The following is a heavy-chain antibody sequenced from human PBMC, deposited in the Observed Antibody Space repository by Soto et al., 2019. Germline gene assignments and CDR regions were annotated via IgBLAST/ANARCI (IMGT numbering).Heavy chain of an antibody. CDR1: VYTFTSYG. J-gene: IGHJ5*02. CDR3: ARSLYGDYVWFDP. CDR2: ISAYNGNT. D-gene: IGHD4-17*01. V-gene: IGHV1-18*01. Sequence: XSGKVSCEASVYTFTSYGISWVRQAPGQGLEWMGWISAYNGNTNYAQKLQGRVTMTTDTSTSTAYMELRSLRSDDTAVYYCARSLYGDYVWFDPWGQGTLVTVS.